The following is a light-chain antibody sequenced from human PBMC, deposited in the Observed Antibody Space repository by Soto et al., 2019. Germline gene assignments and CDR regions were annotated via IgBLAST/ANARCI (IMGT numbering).Light chain of an antibody. J-gene: IGKJ5*01. CDR2: GAS. CDR3: QQYKTWPIT. CDR1: QNVRTF. Sequence: EVVLTQSPATLSLSPGERAILSCRASQNVRTFLDCYQQKPGQAPMLLIYGASNRATGIPARFSGSWSGTDVTLTISSLQSEDFAIYYCQQYKTWPITFGQGTRLKIK. V-gene: IGKV3-11*01.